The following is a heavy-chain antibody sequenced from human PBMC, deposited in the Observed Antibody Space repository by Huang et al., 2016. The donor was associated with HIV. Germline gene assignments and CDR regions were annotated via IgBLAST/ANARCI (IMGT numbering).Heavy chain of an antibody. CDR1: GYSFSSYW. D-gene: IGHD6-6*01. CDR2: SFPDDSDT. J-gene: IGHJ4*02. Sequence: VQLVPSGAEVKKPGESLKISCKGSGYSFSSYWIAWVRQMPGKGLEWMVISFPDDSDTTYSPAFEGQVTISADKSSGTAYLQWSSLKASDTAMYYCARRFSSSSGYFDYWGQGSLVTVSS. CDR3: ARRFSSSSGYFDY. V-gene: IGHV5-51*01.